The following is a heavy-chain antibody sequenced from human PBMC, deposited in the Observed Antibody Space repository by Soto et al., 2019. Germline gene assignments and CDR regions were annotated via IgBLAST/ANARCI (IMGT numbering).Heavy chain of an antibody. CDR2: IYYSGST. CDR1: GGSISSYY. Sequence: SETLSLTCTVSGGSISSYYWSWIRQPPGKGLEWIGYIYYSGSTNYNPSLKSRVTISVDTSKSQFSLKLSSVTAADTAVYYCARRYGSAFDFWGQGTMVTVSS. V-gene: IGHV4-59*08. D-gene: IGHD1-20*01. J-gene: IGHJ3*01. CDR3: ARRYGSAFDF.